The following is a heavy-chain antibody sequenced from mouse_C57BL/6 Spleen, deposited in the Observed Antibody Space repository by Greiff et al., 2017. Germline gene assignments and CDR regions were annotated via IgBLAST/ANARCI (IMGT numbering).Heavy chain of an antibody. D-gene: IGHD1-1*01. J-gene: IGHJ4*01. CDR3: ARTPDYYGTFYAMDY. CDR1: GYTFTDHT. CDR2: IYPRDGST. Sequence: QVQLQQSDAELVKPGASVKISCTVSGYTFTDHTIHWMKQRPEQGLEWIGYIYPRDGSTTYNAKFKGKATLTADKSSSTAYMQLNSLTSEDSAVYFCARTPDYYGTFYAMDYWGQGTSVTVSS. V-gene: IGHV1-78*01.